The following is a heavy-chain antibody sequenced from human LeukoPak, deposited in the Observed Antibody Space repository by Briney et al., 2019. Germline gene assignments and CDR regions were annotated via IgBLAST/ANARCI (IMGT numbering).Heavy chain of an antibody. V-gene: IGHV4-34*01. Sequence: PSETLSLTCAVFGGSFSGFHWSWIRQPPGKGLEWIGEIYHSGSTNYNPSLKTRVTISVDTSKNQFSLKLSSVTAADTAVYYCARGRGYSGYDHATPFHYWGQGTLDTISS. CDR3: ARGRGYSGYDHATPFHY. D-gene: IGHD5-12*01. CDR2: IYHSGST. CDR1: GGSFSGFH. J-gene: IGHJ4*02.